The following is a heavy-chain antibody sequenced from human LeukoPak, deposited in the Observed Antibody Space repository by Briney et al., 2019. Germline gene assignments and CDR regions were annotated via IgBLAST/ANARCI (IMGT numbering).Heavy chain of an antibody. CDR2: ISSSSSTI. CDR3: ARDIVYGGNDDAFDI. D-gene: IGHD4-23*01. V-gene: IGHV3-48*01. Sequence: PGGSLRLSCAASGFTFSSYSMNWVRQAPGKGLEWVSYISSSSSTIYYADSVKGGFTISRDNAKNSLYLQMNSLRAEDTAVYYCARDIVYGGNDDAFDIWGQGTMVTVSS. J-gene: IGHJ3*02. CDR1: GFTFSSYS.